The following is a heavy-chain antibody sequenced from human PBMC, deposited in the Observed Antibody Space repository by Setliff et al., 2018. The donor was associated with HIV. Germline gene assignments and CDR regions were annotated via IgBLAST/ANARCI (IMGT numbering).Heavy chain of an antibody. CDR2: ISAYNGDT. J-gene: IGHJ3*02. V-gene: IGHV1-18*03. Sequence: ASVKVSCKASGYTFTGYAISWVRQAPGQGLEWLGWISAYNGDTNYAQKVQGRVSMTIDTSTSTAYMELRSLRSDDMAVYYCARRGVFDAFDIWGQGTMFTV. D-gene: IGHD6-13*01. CDR3: ARRGVFDAFDI. CDR1: GYTFTGYA.